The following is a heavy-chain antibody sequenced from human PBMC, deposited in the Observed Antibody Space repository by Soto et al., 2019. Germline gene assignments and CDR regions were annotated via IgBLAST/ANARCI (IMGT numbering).Heavy chain of an antibody. D-gene: IGHD6-6*01. Sequence: GGSLRLSCAASGLSVSSNYLNWVRQPPGKGLEWVSVIYPGGATYYTNAVQGRFTISRDFSKNILYLQMNTRRAEDTALYYCARPGRREPFDIWGQGTMVTVS. V-gene: IGHV3-53*01. CDR2: IYPGGAT. CDR1: GLSVSSNY. CDR3: ARPGRREPFDI. J-gene: IGHJ3*02.